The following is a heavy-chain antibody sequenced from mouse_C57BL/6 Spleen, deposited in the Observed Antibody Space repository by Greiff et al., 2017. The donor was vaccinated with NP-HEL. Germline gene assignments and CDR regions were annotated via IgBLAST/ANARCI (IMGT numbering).Heavy chain of an antibody. Sequence: QVQLQQPGAELVKPGASVKLSCKASGYTFTSYWMHWVKQRPGQGLEWIGMIHPNSGSTNYNEKFKSKATLTVDKSSSTAYMQLSSLTSEDSAVYYCARDSYYGSSYEGFAYWGQGTLVTASA. CDR1: GYTFTSYW. V-gene: IGHV1-64*01. D-gene: IGHD1-1*01. J-gene: IGHJ3*01. CDR2: IHPNSGST. CDR3: ARDSYYGSSYEGFAY.